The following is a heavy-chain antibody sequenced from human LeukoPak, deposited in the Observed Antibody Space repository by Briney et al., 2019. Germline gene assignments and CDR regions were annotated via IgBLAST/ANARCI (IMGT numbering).Heavy chain of an antibody. CDR2: INPTNGDT. J-gene: IGHJ5*02. CDR1: VFTFTAYY. CDR3: ARSPYTIGYPRFDP. D-gene: IGHD3-16*01. V-gene: IGHV1-2*02. Sequence: ASVKVSFKSSVFTFTAYYMHWVRQAPGQGLQWMGWINPTNGDTKYAQKFQGRVSMTTDTSMSTAYMELSSLKSDDTAVYSCARSPYTIGYPRFDPWGQGSLVTVSS.